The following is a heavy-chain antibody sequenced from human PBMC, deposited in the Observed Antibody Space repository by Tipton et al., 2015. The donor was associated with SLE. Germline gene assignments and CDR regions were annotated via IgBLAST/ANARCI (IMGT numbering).Heavy chain of an antibody. CDR3: ARSLSRKWTLDR. V-gene: IGHV4-34*01. D-gene: IGHD1-26*01. Sequence: TLSLTCAVYGGSFSGYYWSWIRQPPGKGLEWIGEINHSGSINYNPSLKSRVTISVDTSKNQFSLKLSSVTAADTAVYYCARSLSRKWTLDRWGQGTLVTVSS. CDR2: INHSGSI. CDR1: GGSFSGYY. J-gene: IGHJ5*02.